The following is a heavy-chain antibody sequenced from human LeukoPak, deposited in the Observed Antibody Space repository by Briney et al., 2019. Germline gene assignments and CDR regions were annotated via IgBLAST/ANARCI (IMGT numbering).Heavy chain of an antibody. D-gene: IGHD5-24*01. CDR2: IHYSGNT. J-gene: IGHJ4*02. CDR1: GGSITSYY. CDR3: ARHRRDGYNPYYFDY. Sequence: PSETLSLTCTVSGGSITSYYWSWIRQPPGKGLEWIGYIHYSGNTNYNPSLKSRVTISVDTSKNQLSLKLSSVTAADTAVYSCARHRRDGYNPYYFDYWGQGTLVTVSS. V-gene: IGHV4-59*08.